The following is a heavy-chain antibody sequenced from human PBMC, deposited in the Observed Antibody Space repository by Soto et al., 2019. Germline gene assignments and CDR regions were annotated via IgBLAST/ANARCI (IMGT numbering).Heavy chain of an antibody. Sequence: GGSLRLSCAACGFTFRSYGLHWVRQAPGKGLEWVALIWFDGSKKYYVDSVKGRFAVSRDNSKNTLYLQMNSLRVEDTAVYYCARDRLVPYGYGMDVWGQGTTVTAP. CDR1: GFTFRSYG. V-gene: IGHV3-33*01. D-gene: IGHD2-2*01. CDR3: ARDRLVPYGYGMDV. J-gene: IGHJ6*02. CDR2: IWFDGSKK.